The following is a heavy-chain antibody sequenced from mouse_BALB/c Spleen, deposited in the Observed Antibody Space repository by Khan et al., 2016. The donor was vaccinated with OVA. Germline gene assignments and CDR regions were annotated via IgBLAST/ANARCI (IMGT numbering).Heavy chain of an antibody. Sequence: EVQLQESGPGLVKPSQSLSLTCTVTGYSITSGYAWNWIRQFPGNKLEWMGYISYSGATSYTPSLTSRIFIHRDSSKNQFFLQLNSVTAEDTATYYCARGNYYGYYFDYWGQGTTLTVSS. V-gene: IGHV3-2*02. J-gene: IGHJ2*01. D-gene: IGHD1-1*01. CDR1: GYSITSGYA. CDR3: ARGNYYGYYFDY. CDR2: ISYSGAT.